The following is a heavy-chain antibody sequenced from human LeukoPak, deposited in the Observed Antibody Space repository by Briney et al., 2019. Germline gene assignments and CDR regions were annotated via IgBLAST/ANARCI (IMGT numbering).Heavy chain of an antibody. CDR3: ARHGGQRPFDY. Sequence: GGSLRLSCAASGFTFSSYGMSWVRQAPGKGLEWVSAISGSGGSTYYADSVKGRFTISRDNSKNTLYLQMNSLRAEDTAIYYCARHGGQRPFDYWGQGTLVTVSS. D-gene: IGHD3-3*01. J-gene: IGHJ4*02. CDR2: ISGSGGST. CDR1: GFTFSSYG. V-gene: IGHV3-23*01.